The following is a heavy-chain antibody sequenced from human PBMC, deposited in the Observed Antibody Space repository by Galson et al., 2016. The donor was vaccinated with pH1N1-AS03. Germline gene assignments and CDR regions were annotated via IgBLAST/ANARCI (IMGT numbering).Heavy chain of an antibody. D-gene: IGHD6-13*01. CDR2: INTDSGGT. V-gene: IGHV1-2*02. J-gene: IGHJ3*01. CDR3: VRGSPHSSSTNYAFEF. CDR1: GYTFTGYY. Sequence: SVKVSCKASGYTFTGYYIHWVRQAPGQGLEWMGWINTDSGGTDYAQKFQGRVTMTRDASISTTYMELSSLRSEDTAVYYCVRGSPHSSSTNYAFEFWGRGTMVTVSS.